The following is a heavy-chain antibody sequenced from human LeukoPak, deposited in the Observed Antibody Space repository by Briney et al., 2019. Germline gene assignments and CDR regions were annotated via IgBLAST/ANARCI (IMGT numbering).Heavy chain of an antibody. CDR3: ARDRIRSGYSADY. CDR1: GFTFSSYW. CDR2: IKQDGSEK. J-gene: IGHJ4*02. V-gene: IGHV3-7*01. D-gene: IGHD3-22*01. Sequence: GGSLRLSCAAPGFTFSSYWMSWVRQAPGKGLEWVANIKQDGSEKYYVDSVKGRFTISRDNAKNSLYLQMNSLRAEDTAVYYCARDRIRSGYSADYWGQGTLVTVSS.